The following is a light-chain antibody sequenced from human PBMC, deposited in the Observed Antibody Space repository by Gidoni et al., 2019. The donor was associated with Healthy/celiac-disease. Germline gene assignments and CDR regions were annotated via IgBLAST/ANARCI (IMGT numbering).Light chain of an antibody. CDR2: SNN. CDR3: AAWDDSLNGHVV. V-gene: IGLV1-44*01. Sequence: QSVLTQPPSASGTPGQRVTIYCSGSSSNIGSNTVNWYPQPPGTAPKLLIYSNNPRPSGVPDRFSGSKSGTSASLAIRGLQSEDEADYYCAAWDDSLNGHVVFGGGTKLTVL. J-gene: IGLJ2*01. CDR1: SSNIGSNT.